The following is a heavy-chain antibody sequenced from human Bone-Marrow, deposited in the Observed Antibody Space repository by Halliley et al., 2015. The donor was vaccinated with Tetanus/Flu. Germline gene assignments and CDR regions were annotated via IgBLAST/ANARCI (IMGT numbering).Heavy chain of an antibody. CDR2: IKEDGSDN. V-gene: IGHV3-7*03. CDR3: ARDGGWTADY. J-gene: IGHJ4*02. D-gene: IGHD2-21*02. CDR1: GFTFSNYW. Sequence: SLRLSYAASGFTFSNYWMNWVRQAPGKGLEWVANIKEDGSDNNYVDSVKGRFTISRDNAKNSMYLQMNSLRAEDTAVYYCARDGGWTADYWGQGTLVTVSS.